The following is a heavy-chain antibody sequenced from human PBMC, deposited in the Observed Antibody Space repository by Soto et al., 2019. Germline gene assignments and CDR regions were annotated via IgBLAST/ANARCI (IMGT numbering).Heavy chain of an antibody. D-gene: IGHD3-3*01. CDR3: ARDRRTHDFWSGNYYYGMDV. V-gene: IGHV4-59*12. J-gene: IGHJ6*02. Sequence: PSEPLSHPCPVDGLSTSTYYLCSIRQPPSEGLEWIGYIYHSGSTYYNPSLKSRVTISVDRSKNQFSLKLSSVTAADTAVYYCARDRRTHDFWSGNYYYGMDVWGQGTTVTVSS. CDR1: GLSTSTYY. CDR2: IYHSGST.